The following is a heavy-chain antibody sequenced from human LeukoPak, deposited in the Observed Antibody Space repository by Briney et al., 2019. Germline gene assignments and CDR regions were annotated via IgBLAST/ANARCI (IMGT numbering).Heavy chain of an antibody. Sequence: GGSLRLSCAASGFTFSSYGMHWVRQAPGKGLEWVAVIWYDGSNKYYADSVKGRFTISRDNSKNTLYLQMNSLRDEDTAVYYCARDKTYYYGSGSYYPYYYYGMDVWGQGTTVTVSS. CDR2: IWYDGSNK. J-gene: IGHJ6*02. CDR3: ARDKTYYYGSGSYYPYYYYGMDV. D-gene: IGHD3-10*01. CDR1: GFTFSSYG. V-gene: IGHV3-33*01.